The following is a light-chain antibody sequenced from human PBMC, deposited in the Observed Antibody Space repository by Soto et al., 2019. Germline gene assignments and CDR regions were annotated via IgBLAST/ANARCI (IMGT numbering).Light chain of an antibody. J-gene: IGKJ4*01. CDR2: DAS. CDR3: QQFQSYALT. Sequence: AIQLTQSPSSQSASVGDRVTITCRASQGISSALAWYQHKPGRAPRLLIYDASSLQSGVSSRFSGSGSGTDFTLTISSLQPEDFATYYCQQFQSYALTFGGGTKLEIK. CDR1: QGISSA. V-gene: IGKV1-13*02.